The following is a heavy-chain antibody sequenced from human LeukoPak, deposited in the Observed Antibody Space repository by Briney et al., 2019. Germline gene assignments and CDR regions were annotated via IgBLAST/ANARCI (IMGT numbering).Heavy chain of an antibody. Sequence: SETLSLTCTVSGYSITSGYYWGWIRQPPGKGLEWIGSIYHSGSTFYNPSLKSRVTISVDTSKNQFSLKLSSVTAADTAVYYCARGARLSPFYGMDVWGQGTTVTVSS. V-gene: IGHV4-38-2*02. CDR2: IYHSGST. J-gene: IGHJ6*02. D-gene: IGHD2-8*01. CDR3: ARGARLSPFYGMDV. CDR1: GYSITSGYY.